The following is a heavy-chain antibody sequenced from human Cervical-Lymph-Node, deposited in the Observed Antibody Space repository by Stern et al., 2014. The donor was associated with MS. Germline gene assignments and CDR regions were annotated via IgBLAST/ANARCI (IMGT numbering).Heavy chain of an antibody. CDR1: GFSFRNYY. V-gene: IGHV3-11*01. CDR2: ISSIVDQI. Sequence: QVQLVQSGGGLVKPGGSLRLSCAASGFSFRNYYMSWIRQAPGKGLEWISYISSIVDQINYAESVKGRFTISKDTATNTLYLHMNSLRADDTDIYYCERADGSSDDYWGQGTLVTVSS. CDR3: ERADGSSDDY. D-gene: IGHD3-10*01. J-gene: IGHJ4*02.